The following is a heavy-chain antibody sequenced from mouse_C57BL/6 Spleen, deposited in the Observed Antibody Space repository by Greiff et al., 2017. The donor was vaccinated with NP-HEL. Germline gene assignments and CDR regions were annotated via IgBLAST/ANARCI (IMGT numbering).Heavy chain of an antibody. CDR1: GYTFTSYW. J-gene: IGHJ2*01. Sequence: VNLVESGAELVKPGASVKLSCKASGYTFTSYWMHWVKQRPGQGLEWIGMIHPNSGSTNYNQKFKGKSTLTVDKSSSTAYMQLSSLTSEDSAVYYCARGQPYYFDYWGQGTTLTVSS. CDR2: IHPNSGST. V-gene: IGHV1-64*01. CDR3: ARGQPYYFDY.